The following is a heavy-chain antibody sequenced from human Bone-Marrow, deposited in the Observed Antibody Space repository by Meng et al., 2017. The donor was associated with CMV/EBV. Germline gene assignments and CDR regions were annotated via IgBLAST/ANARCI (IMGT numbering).Heavy chain of an antibody. J-gene: IGHJ4*02. D-gene: IGHD3-3*01. V-gene: IGHV3-30*02. CDR3: ARERRITIFGVVIPYYYFDY. CDR2: VRYDGSKT. Sequence: GESLKISCAASGFTFSSYGIHWVRQAPGKGLEWVTSVRYDGSKTYYIDSVKGRFTVSRDNSKNTLYLQMNSLRAEDTAVYYCARERRITIFGVVIPYYYFDYWGQGTLVTVSS. CDR1: GFTFSSYG.